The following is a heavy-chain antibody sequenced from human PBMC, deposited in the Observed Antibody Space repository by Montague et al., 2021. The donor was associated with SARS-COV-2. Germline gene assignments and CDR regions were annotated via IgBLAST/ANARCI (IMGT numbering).Heavy chain of an antibody. J-gene: IGHJ6*02. CDR1: GGSISSYC. V-gene: IGHV4-59*01. Sequence: SETLSLTCTVSGGSISSYCWSWIRQPPGKGLEWIGYIYYSGSTNYNPYLKSRVTISVDTSKNQFSLKLSSVTAAATAVYYCARAESGFDDYYGMDVWGQGTTVTVSS. CDR2: IYYSGST. CDR3: ARAESGFDDYYGMDV. D-gene: IGHD3-3*01.